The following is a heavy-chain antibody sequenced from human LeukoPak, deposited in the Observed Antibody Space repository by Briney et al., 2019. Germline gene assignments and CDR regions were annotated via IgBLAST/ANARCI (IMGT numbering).Heavy chain of an antibody. CDR1: GGSISSYY. V-gene: IGHV4-59*12. CDR2: IYYSGST. D-gene: IGHD2-2*01. CDR3: ARGHRYCSSTSCLLGRDY. Sequence: SETLSLTCTVSGGSISSYYWSWIRQPPGKGLEWIGYIYYSGSTNYNPSLKSRVTISVDTSKNQFSLKLSPVTAADTAVYYCARGHRYCSSTSCLLGRDYWGQGTLVTVSS. J-gene: IGHJ4*02.